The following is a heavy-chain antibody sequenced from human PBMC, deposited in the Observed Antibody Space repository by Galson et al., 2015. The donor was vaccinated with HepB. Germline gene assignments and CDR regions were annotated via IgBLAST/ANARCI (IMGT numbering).Heavy chain of an antibody. CDR2: INAGNGNT. Sequence: SVKVSCKASGYTFTSYAMHWVRQAPGQRLEWMGWINAGNGNTKYSQKFQGRVTITRDTSASTAYMELSSLRSEDTAVYYCAREAGLLWFGELTNWFDPWGQGTLVTVSS. D-gene: IGHD3-10*01. CDR3: AREAGLLWFGELTNWFDP. V-gene: IGHV1-3*01. CDR1: GYTFTSYA. J-gene: IGHJ5*02.